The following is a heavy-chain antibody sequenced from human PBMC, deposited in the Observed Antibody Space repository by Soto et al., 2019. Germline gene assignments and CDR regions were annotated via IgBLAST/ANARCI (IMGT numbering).Heavy chain of an antibody. J-gene: IGHJ4*02. Sequence: PSETLSLTCAVSGGSISSGGYSWSWIRQPPGKGLEWIGYIYHSGSTYYNPSLKSRVTMSVDRSKNQFSLKLSSVTAADTAVYYCARNLQMLFDYWGQGTPVTVSS. CDR2: IYHSGST. V-gene: IGHV4-30-2*01. CDR1: GGSISSGGYS. CDR3: ARNLQMLFDY. D-gene: IGHD4-4*01.